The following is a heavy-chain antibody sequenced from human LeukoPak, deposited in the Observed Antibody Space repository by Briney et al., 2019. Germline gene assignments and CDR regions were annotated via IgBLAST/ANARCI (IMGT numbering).Heavy chain of an antibody. D-gene: IGHD6-13*01. J-gene: IGHJ4*02. Sequence: PSETLSLTCAVYGGSFSGYYWSWIRQPPGKGLEWIGYIYYSGSTNYNPSLKSRVTISVDTSKNQFSLKLSSVTAADTAVYYCARTLASSSWYGLAYWGQGTLVTVSS. CDR3: ARTLASSSWYGLAY. V-gene: IGHV4-59*01. CDR2: IYYSGST. CDR1: GGSFSGYY.